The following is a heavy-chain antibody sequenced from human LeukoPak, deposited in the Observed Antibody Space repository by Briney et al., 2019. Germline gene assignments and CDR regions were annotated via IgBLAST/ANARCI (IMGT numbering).Heavy chain of an antibody. V-gene: IGHV3-33*01. CDR2: IWYDGSNK. J-gene: IGHJ4*02. CDR3: AVIRGVFNY. Sequence: GRSLRLPCAASGFTFSSYGMHWVRQAPGKGLEWVAVIWYDGSNKYYADSVKGRFTISRDNSKNTLYLQMNSLRAEDTAVYYCAVIRGVFNYWGQGTLVTVSS. D-gene: IGHD3-10*01. CDR1: GFTFSSYG.